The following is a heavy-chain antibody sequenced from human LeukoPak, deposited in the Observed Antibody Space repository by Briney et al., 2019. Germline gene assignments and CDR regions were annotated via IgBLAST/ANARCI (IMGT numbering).Heavy chain of an antibody. D-gene: IGHD2-15*01. CDR3: ARFPRSRRSGGSRTDWFDP. V-gene: IGHV1-8*01. CDR1: GYTFTSYD. Sequence: ASVKVSCKASGYTFTSYDINWVRQATGQGLEWMGWMNPNSGNTGYAQKFQGRVTKTRNTSISTAYMELSSLRSEDTAVYYCARFPRSRRSGGSRTDWFDPWGQGTLVTVSS. CDR2: MNPNSGNT. J-gene: IGHJ5*02.